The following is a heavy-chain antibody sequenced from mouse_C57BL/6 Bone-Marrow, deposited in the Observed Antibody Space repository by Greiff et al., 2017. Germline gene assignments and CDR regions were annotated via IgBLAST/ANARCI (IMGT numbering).Heavy chain of an antibody. Sequence: QVQLQQPGAELVKPGASVKMSCKASGYTFTSYWITWVKQRPGQGLEWIGDIYPGSGSTNYNEKFKSKATLTVDTSSSTAYMELNSLTSEDSAVYYCARGGYYDYDGVFAYWGQGTLVTVSA. CDR3: ARGGYYDYDGVFAY. D-gene: IGHD2-4*01. J-gene: IGHJ3*01. V-gene: IGHV1-55*01. CDR1: GYTFTSYW. CDR2: IYPGSGST.